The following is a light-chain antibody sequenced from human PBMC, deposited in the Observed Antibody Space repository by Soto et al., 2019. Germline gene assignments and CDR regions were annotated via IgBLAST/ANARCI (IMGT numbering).Light chain of an antibody. CDR3: QQSYSTPLT. Sequence: DIQMTQSPSSLSASVGDRVTITCRASQSISNNVNWYQQKPGKAPKLLIYAASSLQSGDPSRFRVSGSGTDFTLNISSLQAEDFAPYYCQQSYSTPLTFGGGTKVEIK. J-gene: IGKJ4*01. V-gene: IGKV1-39*01. CDR1: QSISNN. CDR2: AAS.